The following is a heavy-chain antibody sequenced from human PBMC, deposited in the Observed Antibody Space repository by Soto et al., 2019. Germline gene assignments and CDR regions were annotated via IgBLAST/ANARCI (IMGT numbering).Heavy chain of an antibody. Sequence: GGSLRLSCAASGFTFSSYAMSWVRQAPGKGLEWVSVISGSDDSTYYADSVKGRFTISRDNSKNTLYLQMNSLRAEDTAVYYCAKRATGTYFDYWGQGTLVTVSS. J-gene: IGHJ4*02. CDR3: AKRATGTYFDY. CDR1: GFTFSSYA. V-gene: IGHV3-23*01. D-gene: IGHD1-1*01. CDR2: ISGSDDST.